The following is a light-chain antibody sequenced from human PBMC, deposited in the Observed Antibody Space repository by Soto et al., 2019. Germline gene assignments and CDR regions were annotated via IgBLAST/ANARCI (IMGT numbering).Light chain of an antibody. CDR2: KAS. J-gene: IGKJ1*01. V-gene: IGKV1-5*03. CDR3: QQYNSYSWT. CDR1: QSISSW. Sequence: DIQMTQSPSTLSASVGDRVTITCRASQSISSWLAWYQQKPGKAPKLLIYKASSLESGVPSRFSGSGPGTEFTPTISSLQPDDFATYYCQQYNSYSWTFGQGT.